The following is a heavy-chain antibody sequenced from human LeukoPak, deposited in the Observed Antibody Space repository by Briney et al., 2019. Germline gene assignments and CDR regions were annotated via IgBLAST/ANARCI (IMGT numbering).Heavy chain of an antibody. CDR3: AKDRTQWEPWYFDL. J-gene: IGHJ2*01. Sequence: PGGSLRLSCAASGFTFSSYSMNWVRQAPGKGLEWVSSSSSSSSYIYYADSVKGRFTISRDNAKNSLYLQMNSLRAEDTAVYYCAKDRTQWEPWYFDLWGRGTLVTVSS. V-gene: IGHV3-21*01. CDR2: SSSSSSYI. CDR1: GFTFSSYS. D-gene: IGHD1-26*01.